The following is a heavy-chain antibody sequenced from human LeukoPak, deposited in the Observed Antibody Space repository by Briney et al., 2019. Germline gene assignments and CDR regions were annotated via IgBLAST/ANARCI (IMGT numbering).Heavy chain of an antibody. CDR2: ISRSGGST. CDR3: AKGATGAQYFDY. Sequence: GGSLRLSCAASGFTFSNYWMSWVRQAPGQGLEWVSAISRSGGSTYYADSVKGRFTISRDNSKNTLYLQMNSLRAEDTAVYYCAKGATGAQYFDYWGQGTLVTVSS. D-gene: IGHD1-26*01. V-gene: IGHV3-23*01. CDR1: GFTFSNYW. J-gene: IGHJ4*02.